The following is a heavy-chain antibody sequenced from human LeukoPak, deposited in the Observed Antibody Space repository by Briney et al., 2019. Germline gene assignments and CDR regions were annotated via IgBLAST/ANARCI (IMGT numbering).Heavy chain of an antibody. CDR2: INSDGSSK. V-gene: IGHV3-74*01. D-gene: IGHD3-16*02. Sequence: GGPLRLSCAASGFTFSSYWMHWVRRATGKVRVWVSRINSDGSSKIYADSVKRRFTISRHNAKNTLYLHMNSLRAEDTAVYYCARDSPHDYVWGSYPLGMDVGGQGTTVTVSS. CDR3: ARDSPHDYVWGSYPLGMDV. J-gene: IGHJ6*02. CDR1: GFTFSSYW.